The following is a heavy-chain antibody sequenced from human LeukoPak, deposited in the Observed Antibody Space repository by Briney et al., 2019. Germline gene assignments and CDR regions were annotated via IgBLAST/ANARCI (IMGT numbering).Heavy chain of an antibody. J-gene: IGHJ4*02. Sequence: PGGSLRLSCAASGFTFSSYSMNWVRQAPGKGLEWVSYISSSSSTIYYADSVKGRFTISRDNAKNSLYLQMNSLRAEDTAVYYCASEVRGMLMDYWGQGTLVTVSS. D-gene: IGHD2-8*01. CDR1: GFTFSSYS. CDR3: ASEVRGMLMDY. CDR2: ISSSSSTI. V-gene: IGHV3-48*04.